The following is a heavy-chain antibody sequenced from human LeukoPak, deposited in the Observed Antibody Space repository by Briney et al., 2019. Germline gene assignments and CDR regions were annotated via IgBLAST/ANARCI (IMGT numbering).Heavy chain of an antibody. J-gene: IGHJ4*02. D-gene: IGHD3-22*01. Sequence: GGSLRLSCEASGFTFKNYWMTWVRQAPGKGLEWVANIKQDGGEKYYVDSVKGRFTISRDNAENSLYLQMNSLRAEDTAVYYCARALYDSSGYYFDYWGQGTLVTVSS. CDR1: GFTFKNYW. V-gene: IGHV3-7*01. CDR2: IKQDGGEK. CDR3: ARALYDSSGYYFDY.